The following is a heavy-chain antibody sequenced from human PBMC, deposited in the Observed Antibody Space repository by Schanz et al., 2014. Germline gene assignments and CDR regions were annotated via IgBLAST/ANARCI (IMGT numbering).Heavy chain of an antibody. CDR2: IVPIAGIT. CDR3: AREVGLYDRGWFDP. CDR1: GYTTFTDYY. D-gene: IGHD3-22*01. Sequence: QVQLVQSGAEVKKPGASVKVSCKASGYTTFTDYYIHWVRQAPGQGLEWMGWIVPIAGITNYAQRFQGRVTITADKSSDTAYMELSSLRSEDTAVYYCAREVGLYDRGWFDPWGQGTLVTVSS. J-gene: IGHJ5*02. V-gene: IGHV1-46*01.